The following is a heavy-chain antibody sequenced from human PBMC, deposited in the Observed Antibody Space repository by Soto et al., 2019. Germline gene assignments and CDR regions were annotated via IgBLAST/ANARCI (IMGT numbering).Heavy chain of an antibody. CDR1: GYSISSGYH. V-gene: IGHV4-38-2*02. J-gene: IGHJ5*02. CDR2: VHYSGNT. CDR3: ARQDRVVAEGRWFDP. D-gene: IGHD2-15*01. Sequence: KASETLSRTCTVSGYSISSGYHWSFVRQPPGKGLEWLGSVHYSGNTYYNPSLKSRLTISVDKSKNQFSLNLSSVTAADTAVYYCARQDRVVAEGRWFDPWGQGTLVTVS.